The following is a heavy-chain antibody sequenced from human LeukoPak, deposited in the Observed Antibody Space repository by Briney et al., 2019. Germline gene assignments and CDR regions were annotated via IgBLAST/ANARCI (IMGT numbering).Heavy chain of an antibody. CDR3: AKDFTPDGIWDIDY. V-gene: IGHV3-23*01. J-gene: IGHJ4*02. Sequence: GGSLRLSCVASGFTFSKYTMSWVRQAPGKGLEWVSGIYGGGSGSAFYAESVKGRFTISRDNSKNTLYLQMNSLRDEDTAIYYCAKDFTPDGIWDIDYWGRGTLITVSS. CDR2: IYGGGSGSA. CDR1: GFTFSKYT. D-gene: IGHD1-14*01.